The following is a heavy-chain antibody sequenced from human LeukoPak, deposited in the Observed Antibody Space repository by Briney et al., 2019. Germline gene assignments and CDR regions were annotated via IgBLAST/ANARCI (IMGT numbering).Heavy chain of an antibody. Sequence: QPGGSLRLSCAASGFTFSGCGMHWVRQAPGKGLEWVAFVWYDGRDKYYADSVKGRFTISRDNSKNTLCLQMNSLRAEDTAMYYCAKDPYSYGSYFDYWGQGTLVTVSS. CDR2: VWYDGRDK. D-gene: IGHD5-18*01. J-gene: IGHJ4*02. CDR1: GFTFSGCG. CDR3: AKDPYSYGSYFDY. V-gene: IGHV3-30*02.